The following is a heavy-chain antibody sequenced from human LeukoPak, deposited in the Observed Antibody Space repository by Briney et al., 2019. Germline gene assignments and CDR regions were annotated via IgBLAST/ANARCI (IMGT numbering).Heavy chain of an antibody. J-gene: IGHJ4*02. D-gene: IGHD1-26*01. CDR3: ARLGSYHDF. CDR1: GASISNYY. CDR2: IHSSGGS. V-gene: IGHV4-4*09. Sequence: SETLSLTCTVSGASISNYYWSWIRQTPEKGLEWMGHIHSSGGSSYFPSLKSRLTLSIDTSRNQLSLKLPSVTAADTAVYFCARLGSYHDFWGQGALVTVSS.